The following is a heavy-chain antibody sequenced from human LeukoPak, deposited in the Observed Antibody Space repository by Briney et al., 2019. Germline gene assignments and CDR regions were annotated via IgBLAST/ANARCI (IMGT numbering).Heavy chain of an antibody. Sequence: SQTLSLTCTVSGGSISSGSYYWSWIRQPAGKGLEWIGRIYTSGSTNYNPSLKSRVTISVDTSKNQFSLKLSSVTAADTAVYYCARGPYYDFWSGYYPPYYYYYMDVWGKGTTVTVSS. CDR1: GGSISSGSYY. J-gene: IGHJ6*03. D-gene: IGHD3-3*01. CDR2: IYTSGST. CDR3: ARGPYYDFWSGYYPPYYYYYMDV. V-gene: IGHV4-61*02.